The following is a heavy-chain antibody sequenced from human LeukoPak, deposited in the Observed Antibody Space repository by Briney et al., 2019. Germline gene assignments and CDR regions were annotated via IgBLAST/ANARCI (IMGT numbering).Heavy chain of an antibody. V-gene: IGHV1-46*01. CDR3: ARRASPYYYGSGSYQAWFDP. CDR1: GYTFTSYY. CDR2: INPSGGST. J-gene: IGHJ5*02. Sequence: GASVKVSCKASGYTFTSYYMHWVRQAPGQGLEWMGIINPSGGSTSYAQKFQGRVTMTRDTSTSTVYMELSSLRSEDTAVYYCARRASPYYYGSGSYQAWFDPWGQGTLVTVSS. D-gene: IGHD3-10*01.